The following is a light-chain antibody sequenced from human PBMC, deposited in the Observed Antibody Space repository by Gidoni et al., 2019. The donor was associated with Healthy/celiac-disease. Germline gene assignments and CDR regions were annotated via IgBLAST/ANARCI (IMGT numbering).Light chain of an antibody. CDR3: QQLNSYPRT. J-gene: IGKJ1*01. CDR1: QGISSY. V-gene: IGKV1-9*01. Sequence: DIQLTQSPSFLSASVGDRVTITCRASQGISSYLAWYQQRPGKAPKLLIYPASTLQSGVPSRFSGSGSGTEFTLTISNLQPEDFATYYCQQLNSYPRTFGQGTKVEIK. CDR2: PAS.